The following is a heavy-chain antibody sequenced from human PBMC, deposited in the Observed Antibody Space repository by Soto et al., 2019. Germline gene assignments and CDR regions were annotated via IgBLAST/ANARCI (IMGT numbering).Heavy chain of an antibody. CDR2: MNPSSGKT. D-gene: IGHD6-19*01. CDR3: STWGRDGWYTGFF. Sequence: QVQLVQSGAEVKTPGASVKVSCKASGYTFTDYDINWVRQAPGQGLEWVGRMNPSSGKTDYAQNFQARVTMTRDTSISTAYLELSNLGYEVTAVFYCSTWGRDGWYTGFFWGQGTLVTVAS. J-gene: IGHJ4*02. CDR1: GYTFTDYD. V-gene: IGHV1-8*01.